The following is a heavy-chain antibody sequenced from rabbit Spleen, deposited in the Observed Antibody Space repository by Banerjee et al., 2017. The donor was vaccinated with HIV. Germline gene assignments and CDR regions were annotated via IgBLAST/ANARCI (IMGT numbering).Heavy chain of an antibody. CDR3: ARDSYAASGVWNL. CDR2: IYTGSSGST. J-gene: IGHJ4*01. CDR1: GFSFSSSNF. Sequence: QSLEESGGDLVQPEGSLTLTCKASGFSFSSSNFMCWVRQAPGKGLELIAYIYTGSSGSTYYASWAKGRFTISKTSSTTVTLQMTSLTVADTATYFCARDSYAASGVWNLWGPGTLVTVS. D-gene: IGHD4-2*01. V-gene: IGHV1S40*01.